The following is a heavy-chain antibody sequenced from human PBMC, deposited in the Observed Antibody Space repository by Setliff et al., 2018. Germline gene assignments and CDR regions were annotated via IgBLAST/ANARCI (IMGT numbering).Heavy chain of an antibody. J-gene: IGHJ4*02. CDR3: AKVPNSGGYAGPFDF. CDR1: GFSFNTYG. D-gene: IGHD5-12*01. V-gene: IGHV3-30*02. Sequence: GGSLRLSCAASGFSFNTYGMHWVRQAPGEGLEWVAFVQFDGSNKYYADSVLGRFTISRDNIKNTAFLQMNSLRAEDTAVYYCAKVPNSGGYAGPFDFWGQGTLVTVSS. CDR2: VQFDGSNK.